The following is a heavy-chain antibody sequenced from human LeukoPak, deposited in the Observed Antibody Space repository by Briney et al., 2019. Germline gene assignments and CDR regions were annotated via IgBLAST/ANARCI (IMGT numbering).Heavy chain of an antibody. CDR2: ISGSGGST. J-gene: IGHJ5*02. CDR1: GFTFSSYA. CDR3: AKLEAGIVVVPAAMEP. V-gene: IGHV3-23*01. Sequence: PGGSLRLSCAASGFTFSSYAMSWVRQAPGKGLEWVSAISGSGGSTYYADSVKGRFTISRDNSKNTLYLQMNSLRAEDTAVYYCAKLEAGIVVVPAAMEPWGQGTLVTVSS. D-gene: IGHD2-2*01.